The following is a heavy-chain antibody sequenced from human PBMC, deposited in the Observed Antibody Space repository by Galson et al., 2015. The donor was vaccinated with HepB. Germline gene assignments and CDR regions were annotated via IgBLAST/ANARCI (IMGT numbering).Heavy chain of an antibody. V-gene: IGHV3-30*18. Sequence: SLRLSCAASGFTFSSYGMHWVRQAPGKGLEWVAVISYDGSNKYYADSVKGRFTISRDNSKNTLYLQMNSLRAEDTAVYYCAKVLEVAATIPSYYYYYGMDVWGQGTTVTVSS. D-gene: IGHD2-15*01. CDR2: ISYDGSNK. CDR3: AKVLEVAATIPSYYYYYGMDV. CDR1: GFTFSSYG. J-gene: IGHJ6*02.